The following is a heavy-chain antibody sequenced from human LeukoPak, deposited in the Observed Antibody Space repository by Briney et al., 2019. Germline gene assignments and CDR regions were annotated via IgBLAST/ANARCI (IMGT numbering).Heavy chain of an antibody. J-gene: IGHJ4*02. V-gene: IGHV1-69*06. CDR2: IIPIFGTA. CDR1: GGTFSSYA. CDR3: ARGWPGSGWDFDY. Sequence: SVKVSCKASGGTFSSYAISWVRQAPGQGLEWMGGIIPIFGTANYAQKFQGRVTITADKSTSTAYMELSSLRSEDTAVYYCARGWPGSGWDFDYWGQGTLVTVSS. D-gene: IGHD6-19*01.